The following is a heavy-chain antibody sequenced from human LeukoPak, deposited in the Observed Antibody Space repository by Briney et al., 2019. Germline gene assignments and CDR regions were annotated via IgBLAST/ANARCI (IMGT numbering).Heavy chain of an antibody. Sequence: GGTLRLSCAASGFTFSDYGMAWVRQAPGKGLECLSYICPNTSTINYADSLTGRFTISRDNAKNSLYLQMDNLRAEDTDVYYCARGYSGTSYDYWGQGTLVTVSS. V-gene: IGHV3-48*01. D-gene: IGHD1-26*01. CDR1: GFTFSDYG. CDR3: ARGYSGTSYDY. CDR2: ICPNTSTI. J-gene: IGHJ4*02.